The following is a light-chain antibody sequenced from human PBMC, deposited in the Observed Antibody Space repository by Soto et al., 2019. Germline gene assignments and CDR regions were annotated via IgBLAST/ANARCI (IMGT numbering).Light chain of an antibody. CDR3: SSYTSSSTPWV. CDR1: SSDVGGYNY. Sequence: QSVLTQPASVSGSPGQWITISCTGTSSDVGGYNYVSWYQQHPGKAPKLMIYEVSNRPSGVSNRFSGSKSGNTASLTISGLQAEDEADYYCSSYTSSSTPWVFGGGTKLTVL. V-gene: IGLV2-14*01. CDR2: EVS. J-gene: IGLJ3*02.